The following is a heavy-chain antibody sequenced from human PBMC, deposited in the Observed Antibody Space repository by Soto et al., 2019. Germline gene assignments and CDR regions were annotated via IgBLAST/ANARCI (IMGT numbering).Heavy chain of an antibody. V-gene: IGHV1-18*01. D-gene: IGHD5-12*01. Sequence: ASVKVSCKASGYTFTHYGITWVRPAPGQGLEWMGWISTYNGNTNYAQNLQDRLTMTTDTSTSTAYMELRSLRSDDTAVYYCAGDRGSGYDYPDAFDIWGQETMVTVSS. CDR1: GYTFTHYG. J-gene: IGHJ3*02. CDR2: ISTYNGNT. CDR3: AGDRGSGYDYPDAFDI.